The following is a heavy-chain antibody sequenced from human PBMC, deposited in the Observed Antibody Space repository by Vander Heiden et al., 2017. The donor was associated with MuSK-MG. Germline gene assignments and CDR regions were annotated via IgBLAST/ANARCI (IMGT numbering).Heavy chain of an antibody. J-gene: IGHJ6*03. Sequence: QVQLLQSGAEVKKPGASVTVSCKASGYTFSGNYMQWVHWMRQAPGQGLEWMGSLNAKNGDTNYAQKFQGRVSMTRDTSSSTPYMELRSLRSDDTALYYCARGVATAIPFSRAYYYYMDVWGRGATVTVSS. D-gene: IGHD6-13*01. CDR2: LNAKNGDT. CDR1: GYTFSGNY. V-gene: IGHV1-2*02. CDR3: ARGVATAIPFSRAYYYYMDV.